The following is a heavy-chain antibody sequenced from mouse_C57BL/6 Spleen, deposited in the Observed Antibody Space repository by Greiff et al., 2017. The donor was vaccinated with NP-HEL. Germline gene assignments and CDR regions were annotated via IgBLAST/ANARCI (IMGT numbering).Heavy chain of an antibody. CDR1: GFTFSSYT. CDR3: ARQDGYYLFAY. J-gene: IGHJ3*01. CDR2: ISGGGGNT. Sequence: EVQLQESGGGLVKPGGSLKLSCAASGFTFSSYTMSWVRQTPEKRLAWVATISGGGGNTYYPDSVKGRFPISRDNAKNTLYLQMSSLRSEDTALYYCARQDGYYLFAYWGQGTLVTVSA. D-gene: IGHD2-3*01. V-gene: IGHV5-9*01.